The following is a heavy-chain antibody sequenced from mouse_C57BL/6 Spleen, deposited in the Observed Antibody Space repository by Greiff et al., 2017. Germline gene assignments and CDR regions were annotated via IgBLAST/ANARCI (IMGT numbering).Heavy chain of an antibody. CDR1: GFNIKNTY. J-gene: IGHJ3*01. Sequence: EVKLQESVAELVRPGASVKLSCTASGFNIKNTYMHWVKQRPEQGLEWIGRIDPANGNTKYAPKFQGKATITADTSSNTAYLQLSSLTSEDTAIYYCARVPYYGTSWFAYWGQGTLVTVSA. CDR2: IDPANGNT. D-gene: IGHD1-1*01. CDR3: ARVPYYGTSWFAY. V-gene: IGHV14-3*01.